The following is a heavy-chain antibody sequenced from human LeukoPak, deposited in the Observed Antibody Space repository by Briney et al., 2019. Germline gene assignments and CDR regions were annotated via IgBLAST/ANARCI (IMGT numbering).Heavy chain of an antibody. CDR3: ARVSVVVTAIPPAPHAFDI. V-gene: IGHV4-30-4*07. CDR1: GGSISSGGYS. Sequence: PSQTLSLTCAVSGGSISSGGYSWSWIRQPPGKGLEWIGYIYYSGSTYYNPPLKSRVTISVDTSKNQFSLKLSSVTAADTAVYYCARVSVVVTAIPPAPHAFDIWGQGTMVTVSS. CDR2: IYYSGST. D-gene: IGHD2-21*02. J-gene: IGHJ3*02.